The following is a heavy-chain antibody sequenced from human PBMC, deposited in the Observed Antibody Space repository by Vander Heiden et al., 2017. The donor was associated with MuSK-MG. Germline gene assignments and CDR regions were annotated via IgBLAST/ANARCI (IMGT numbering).Heavy chain of an antibody. CDR1: GYPFPDFY. CDR3: ARGLERLPTQK. Sequence: QVQLVQSGAEVREPGASVRVSCKASGYPFPDFYLHWVRQAPGQGLEWVGRINPNGGGTNYAQTFQGRVTMTRDTSISTAYMELSSLRSDDTAVYYCARGLERLPTQKWGQGTLVTVSS. D-gene: IGHD1-1*01. J-gene: IGHJ4*02. CDR2: INPNGGGT. V-gene: IGHV1-2*06.